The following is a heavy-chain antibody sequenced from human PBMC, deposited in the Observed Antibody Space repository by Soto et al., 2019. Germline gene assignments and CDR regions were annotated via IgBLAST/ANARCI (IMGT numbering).Heavy chain of an antibody. J-gene: IGHJ4*02. Sequence: SVKVSCKASGGTFSSYTISWVRQAPGQGLEWMGRIIPILGIANYAQKFQGRVTITADKSTSTAYMELSSLRSEDTAVYYCASSTYYYDSSGLYWGQGTLVTVSS. CDR2: IIPILGIA. CDR3: ASSTYYYDSSGLY. CDR1: GGTFSSYT. V-gene: IGHV1-69*02. D-gene: IGHD3-22*01.